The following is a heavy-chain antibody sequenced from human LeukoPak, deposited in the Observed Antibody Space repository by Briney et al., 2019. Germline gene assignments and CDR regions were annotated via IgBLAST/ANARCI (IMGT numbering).Heavy chain of an antibody. Sequence: ASVKVSCKASVYTFTDYTMHWLRQAPGQRLDWMGWINGGSGNTKYSPEFQGRVTMTRDTSASTAYMELSSLRSEDTAVYYCANPRYDSSGYYYVDWGQGTLVTVSP. CDR2: INGGSGNT. J-gene: IGHJ4*02. CDR1: VYTFTDYT. V-gene: IGHV1-3*01. CDR3: ANPRYDSSGYYYVD. D-gene: IGHD3-22*01.